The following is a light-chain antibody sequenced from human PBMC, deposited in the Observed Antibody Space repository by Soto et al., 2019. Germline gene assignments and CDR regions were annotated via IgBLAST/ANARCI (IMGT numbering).Light chain of an antibody. V-gene: IGLV2-11*01. J-gene: IGLJ2*01. CDR2: DVS. CDR3: CSYAGSYTSL. Sequence: QSVLTQPRSVSGSPGQSVTISCTGTSSDVGGYNYVSWYQQHPGKAPKLMIYDVSKRPSGVPDRFSGSKSGNTASLTISGLQAEDEADYYCCSYAGSYTSLFGGGTKLTV. CDR1: SSDVGGYNY.